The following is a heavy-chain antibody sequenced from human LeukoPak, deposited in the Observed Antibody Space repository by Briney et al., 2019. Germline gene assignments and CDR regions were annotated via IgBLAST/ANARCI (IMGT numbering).Heavy chain of an antibody. V-gene: IGHV3-30*03. CDR3: ARGIGGYDTSGTPKDWFDP. CDR2: ISYDGSNK. D-gene: IGHD3-22*01. Sequence: PGRSLRLSCAASGFTFSSYGMHWVRQAPGKGLEWVAVISYDGSNKYYADSVKGRFTISRDNAKNSLYLQMDSLRAEDTAVYYCARGIGGYDTSGTPKDWFDPWGQGTLVTVSS. J-gene: IGHJ5*02. CDR1: GFTFSSYG.